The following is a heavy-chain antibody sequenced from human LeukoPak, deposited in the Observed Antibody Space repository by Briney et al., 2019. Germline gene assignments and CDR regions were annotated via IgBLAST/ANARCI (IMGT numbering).Heavy chain of an antibody. CDR1: GFTFSSYS. D-gene: IGHD6-13*01. Sequence: PGGSLRLSCAASGFTFSSYSMNWVRQAPGKGLEWVSYISSSSSTIYYADSVKGRFTISRDNAKNSLYLQMNSLRVEDTAVYFCATRIAAGGYFDYWGQGTLVIVSS. J-gene: IGHJ4*02. CDR2: ISSSSSTI. V-gene: IGHV3-48*04. CDR3: ATRIAAGGYFDY.